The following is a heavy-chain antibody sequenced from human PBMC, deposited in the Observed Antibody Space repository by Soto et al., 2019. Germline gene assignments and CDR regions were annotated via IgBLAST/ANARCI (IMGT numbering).Heavy chain of an antibody. V-gene: IGHV4-34*01. CDR2: INHSGST. D-gene: IGHD4-4*01. CDR3: AREGRTTVAFRLPYY. Sequence: SETLSLTCAVYGGSFSGYYWSWIRQPPGKGLEWIGEINHSGSTNYNPSLKSRVTISVDTSKNQFSLKLSSVTAADTAVYYCAREGRTTVAFRLPYYWGQGTLVTVAS. J-gene: IGHJ4*02. CDR1: GGSFSGYY.